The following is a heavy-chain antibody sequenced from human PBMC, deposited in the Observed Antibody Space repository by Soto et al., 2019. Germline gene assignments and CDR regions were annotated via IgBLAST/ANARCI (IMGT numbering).Heavy chain of an antibody. Sequence: SDTLSLTCTVSVGSISNENYYWHWILQPPGKGLEWIGYIYYSGNTYYNPSLQSRLTISVDTSKNQFSLKLSSVTAADSFEYYATRQLDSRAQRTLVTISA. CDR1: VGSISNENYY. CDR2: IYYSGNT. V-gene: IGHV4-30-4*02. J-gene: IGHJ5*01. CDR3: TRQLDS.